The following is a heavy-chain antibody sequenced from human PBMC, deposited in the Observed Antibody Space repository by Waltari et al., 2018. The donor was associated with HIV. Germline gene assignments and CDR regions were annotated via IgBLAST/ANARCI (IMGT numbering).Heavy chain of an antibody. D-gene: IGHD3-10*01. V-gene: IGHV3-30*01. CDR3: ARSASGNYYQDPADT. CDR1: GFTFSDYA. J-gene: IGHJ5*02. CDR2: LSYDGTKK. Sequence: QVQLVASGGGVVQPGGSLRLSGPAAGFTFSDYAMPWVRQVPGKVLDWVAVLSYDGTKKYYGDSVKGRFTVSRDNSKNTLYLQMTSLTTDDTAMFYCARSASGNYYQDPADTWGQGTLVSVFS.